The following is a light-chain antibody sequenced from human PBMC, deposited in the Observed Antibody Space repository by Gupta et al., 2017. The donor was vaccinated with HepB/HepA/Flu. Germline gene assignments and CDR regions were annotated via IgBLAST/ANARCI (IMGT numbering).Light chain of an antibody. CDR3: QQRSNWPPFT. CDR1: QSVSSY. Sequence: EIVLTQSPATLSLSPGERATLSCRASQSVSSYLAWYQLKPGQPPRLLIHDASNRATGIPARFSGSGSGTDFTLTISSLEPEDFAVYYCQQRSNWPPFTFGPGTKVDIK. J-gene: IGKJ3*01. V-gene: IGKV3-11*01. CDR2: DAS.